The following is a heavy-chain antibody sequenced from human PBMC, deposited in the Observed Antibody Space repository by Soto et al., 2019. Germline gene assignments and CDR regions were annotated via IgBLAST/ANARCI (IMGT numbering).Heavy chain of an antibody. D-gene: IGHD2-15*01. CDR1: GFTCTSSA. CDR2: SVVGSGNT. V-gene: IGHV1-58*01. Sequence: SVKVSCKASGFTCTSSAVQWVRQALGQRLEWIGWSVVGSGNTNYAQRFQERVTITRDMSTSTAYMELSSLRSEDTAVYYCAADHPRAGGGRVAVGMDVWGQGTTVTVSS. CDR3: AADHPRAGGGRVAVGMDV. J-gene: IGHJ6*02.